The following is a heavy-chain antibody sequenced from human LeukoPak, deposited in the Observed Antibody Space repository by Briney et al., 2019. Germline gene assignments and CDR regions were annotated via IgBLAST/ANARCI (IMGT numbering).Heavy chain of an antibody. CDR1: GFSFSNYG. J-gene: IGHJ4*02. V-gene: IGHV3-23*01. CDR2: ITGSGDRT. D-gene: IGHD2-2*01. CDR3: ARGSRYQLLFGNGPYY. Sequence: PGGTLRLSCAAFGFSFSNYGMNWVRQAPGKGLEWVSGITGSGDRTYYADSVKGRFTISRDNSKNTVYLQMNSLRAEDTAVYYCARGSRYQLLFGNGPYYWGQGTLVTVSS.